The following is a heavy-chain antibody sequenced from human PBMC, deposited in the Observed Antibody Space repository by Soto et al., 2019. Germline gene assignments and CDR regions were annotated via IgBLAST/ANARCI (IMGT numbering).Heavy chain of an antibody. V-gene: IGHV1-2*04. Sequence: ASVKVSCKASGYSFTDYHIHWVRQAPGQGLEWLGRINPKSGGTSTAQRFQGWVTMTTDTSISTASMELTRLTSDDTAIYYCARGDSTDCSNGVCSFFYNHDMDVWGQGTTVTVSS. CDR2: INPKSGGT. CDR1: GYSFTDYH. J-gene: IGHJ6*02. D-gene: IGHD2-8*01. CDR3: ARGDSTDCSNGVCSFFYNHDMDV.